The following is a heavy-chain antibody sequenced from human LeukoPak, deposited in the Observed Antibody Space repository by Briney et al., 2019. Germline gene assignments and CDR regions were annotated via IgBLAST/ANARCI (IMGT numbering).Heavy chain of an antibody. CDR2: INPNSGDT. Sequence: ASVKVSCKASGYIFTGHYMHWVRQAPGQGLEWMGWINPNSGDTRSTQKSQGRVTMTRDTSINTAYMELRSLRSDDTAVYYCARDADCSGENCYEYFRHWGQGTLVTVSP. J-gene: IGHJ1*01. D-gene: IGHD2-15*01. CDR3: ARDADCSGENCYEYFRH. CDR1: GYIFTGHY. V-gene: IGHV1-2*02.